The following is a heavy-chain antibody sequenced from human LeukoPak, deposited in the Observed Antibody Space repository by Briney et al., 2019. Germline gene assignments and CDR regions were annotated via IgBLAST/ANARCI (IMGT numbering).Heavy chain of an antibody. CDR1: GYTSTSYG. V-gene: IGHV1-18*01. CDR2: ISAYNGNT. D-gene: IGHD3-10*01. Sequence: GASVKVSCKASGYTSTSYGISWVRQARGQGLEWMGWISAYNGNTNYAQKLQGRVTMTTDTSTSTAYMELRSLRSDDTAVYYCARDFAAGYGSGSYSPLNYWGQGTLVTVSS. CDR3: ARDFAAGYGSGSYSPLNY. J-gene: IGHJ4*02.